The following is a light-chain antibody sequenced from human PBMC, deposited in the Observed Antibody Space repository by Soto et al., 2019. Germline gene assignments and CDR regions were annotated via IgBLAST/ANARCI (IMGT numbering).Light chain of an antibody. J-gene: IGKJ5*01. CDR3: QQYDNLPIT. CDR1: QDINNY. V-gene: IGKV1-33*01. Sequence: DIQMTQSPSSLSASVGDRVTISCQASQDINNYLNWFQQKPGKAPKLLIYDVLNLETGVPSRFSGSGSGAYFTLTISSLQPDDIATYYCQQYDNLPITFGQGTRLEIK. CDR2: DVL.